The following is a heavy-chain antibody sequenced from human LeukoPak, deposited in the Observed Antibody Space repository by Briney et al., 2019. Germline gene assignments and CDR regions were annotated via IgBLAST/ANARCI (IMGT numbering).Heavy chain of an antibody. CDR1: GGSISSSSYY. CDR2: IYYSGST. D-gene: IGHD3-10*01. CDR3: ARVDGSGSYGKD. V-gene: IGHV4-39*07. J-gene: IGHJ4*02. Sequence: SETLSLTCTVSGGSISSSSYYWGWLRQPPGEGLEWIGSIYYSGSTYYNPSLKSRVTISVDTSKNQFSLKLSSVTAADTAVYYCARVDGSGSYGKDWGQGTLVIVSS.